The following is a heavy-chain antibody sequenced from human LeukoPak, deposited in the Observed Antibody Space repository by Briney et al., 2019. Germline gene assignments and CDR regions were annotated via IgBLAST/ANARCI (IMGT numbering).Heavy chain of an antibody. J-gene: IGHJ4*02. Sequence: PGRSLRLSCAASGFTFSSYGMHWVRQAPGKGLEWVAVIWYDGSNKYYADSVKGRFTISRDNSKNTLYLQMNRLRTEDTAVYYCAREVGAPADIDDYDFWRTFDYWGQGTLVTVSS. V-gene: IGHV3-33*01. CDR1: GFTFSSYG. CDR2: IWYDGSNK. CDR3: AREVGAPADIDDYDFWRTFDY. D-gene: IGHD3-3*01.